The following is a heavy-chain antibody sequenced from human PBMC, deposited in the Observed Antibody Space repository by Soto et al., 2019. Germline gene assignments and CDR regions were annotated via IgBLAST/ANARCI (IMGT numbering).Heavy chain of an antibody. CDR3: ARGVLH. D-gene: IGHD3-16*01. CDR1: GGSISSGGYY. V-gene: IGHV4-31*03. Sequence: QVQLQESGPGLVKPSQTLSLICTVSGGSISSGGYYWSWIRQHPGKGLEWIGSIYYSGSTYYNPTVXSXLTISVDTSKNPFSLKLSSVTAAATAVYYCARGVLHWGQGTLVTVSS. J-gene: IGHJ4*02. CDR2: IYYSGST.